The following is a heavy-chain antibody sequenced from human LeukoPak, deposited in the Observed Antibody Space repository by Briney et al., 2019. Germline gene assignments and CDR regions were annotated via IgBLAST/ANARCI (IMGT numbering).Heavy chain of an antibody. J-gene: IGHJ5*02. CDR3: ARLRFLEWLSLRWFDP. D-gene: IGHD3-3*01. CDR1: GFTFSSYA. CDR2: ISGSGTST. Sequence: PGGSLRLSCAASGFTFSSYAMSWVRQAPGKGLEWVSAISGSGTSTYYADSVKGRFTISRDNSKNSLYLQMNSLRAEDTAVYYCARLRFLEWLSLRWFDPWGQGTLVTVSS. V-gene: IGHV3-23*01.